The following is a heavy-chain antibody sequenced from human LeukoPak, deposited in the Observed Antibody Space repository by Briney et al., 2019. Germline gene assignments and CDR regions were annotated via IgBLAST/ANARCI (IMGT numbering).Heavy chain of an antibody. V-gene: IGHV4-59*01. J-gene: IGHJ4*02. CDR2: IYYSGTT. Sequence: SETLSLTCTVSGGSISSYYWSWIRQPPGKGLEWIGYIYYSGTTNYDPSLKSRVTISVDMSKNQFSLKLSSVTAADTALYYCARGSDRAYYFDSWGQGTLVTVSS. D-gene: IGHD2-15*01. CDR3: ARGSDRAYYFDS. CDR1: GGSISSYY.